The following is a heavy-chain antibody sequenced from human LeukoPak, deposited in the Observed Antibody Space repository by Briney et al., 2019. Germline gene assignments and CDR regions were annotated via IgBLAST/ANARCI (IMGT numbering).Heavy chain of an antibody. V-gene: IGHV3-7*01. CDR2: IKQDGSEK. CDR3: ARDKQVGPTLLDY. CDR1: GFTFSSYW. Sequence: QTGGSLRLSCAASGFTFSSYWMSWVRQAPGKGLEWVANIKQDGSEKYYVDSVKGRFTISRDNAKNSLYLQMNSLRGEDTAVYYCARDKQVGPTLLDYWGQGTLVTVSS. D-gene: IGHD1-26*01. J-gene: IGHJ4*02.